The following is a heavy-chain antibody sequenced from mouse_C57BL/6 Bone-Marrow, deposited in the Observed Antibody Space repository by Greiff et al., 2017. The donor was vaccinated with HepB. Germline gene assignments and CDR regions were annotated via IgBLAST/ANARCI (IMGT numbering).Heavy chain of an antibody. J-gene: IGHJ3*01. CDR3: ASYDGSSYQAWFAY. V-gene: IGHV1-64*01. D-gene: IGHD1-1*01. CDR1: GYTFTSYW. Sequence: QVQLQQPGAELVKPGASMKLSCKASGYTFTSYWMHWVKQRPGQGLEWIGMIHPNSGSTNYNEKFKSKATLTVDKSSSTAYMQLSSLTSEDSAVYYCASYDGSSYQAWFAYWGQGTLVTVSA. CDR2: IHPNSGST.